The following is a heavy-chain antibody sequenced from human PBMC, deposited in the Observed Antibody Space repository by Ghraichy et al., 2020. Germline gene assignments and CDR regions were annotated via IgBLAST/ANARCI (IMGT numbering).Heavy chain of an antibody. Sequence: GGSLRLSCAASGFTFSSYSMNWVRQAPGKGLEWVSSISSSSSYIYYADSVKGRFTISRDNAKNSLYLQMNSLRAEDTAVYYCARVEERYYDFWSGYYYYYGMDVWGQGTTVTVSS. CDR3: ARVEERYYDFWSGYYYYYGMDV. CDR1: GFTFSSYS. V-gene: IGHV3-21*01. CDR2: ISSSSSYI. J-gene: IGHJ6*02. D-gene: IGHD3-3*01.